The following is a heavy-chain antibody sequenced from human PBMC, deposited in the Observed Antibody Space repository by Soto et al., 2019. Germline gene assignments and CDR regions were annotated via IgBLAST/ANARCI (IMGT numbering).Heavy chain of an antibody. CDR3: ARAYCGGDCYSAGVHWFDP. D-gene: IGHD2-21*02. Sequence: QVQLQESGPGLVKPSQTLSLSCSVSGGSISSGGYFWSWIRHHPGKGLEWIGYIYYSGSTYYNPSLKSRVTISVDTSKNQFSLSLRSVTAADTAVYYCARAYCGGDCYSAGVHWFDPWGQGTLVTVSS. CDR1: GGSISSGGYF. J-gene: IGHJ5*02. CDR2: IYYSGST. V-gene: IGHV4-31*03.